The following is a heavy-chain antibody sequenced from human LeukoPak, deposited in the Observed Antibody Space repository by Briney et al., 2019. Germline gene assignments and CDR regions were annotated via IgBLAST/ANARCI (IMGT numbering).Heavy chain of an antibody. CDR2: IKQDGSEK. V-gene: IGHV3-7*03. Sequence: PGGSLRLSCAASGFTFSSYWMSWVRQAPGKGLEWVANIKQDGSEKYYVDSVKGRFTISRDNAKNSLYLQMTSLKTEDTAVYYCTRGGTVTTSYYDPMDVWGQGTTVIVSS. J-gene: IGHJ6*02. CDR1: GFTFSSYW. CDR3: TRGGTVTTSYYDPMDV. D-gene: IGHD4-17*01.